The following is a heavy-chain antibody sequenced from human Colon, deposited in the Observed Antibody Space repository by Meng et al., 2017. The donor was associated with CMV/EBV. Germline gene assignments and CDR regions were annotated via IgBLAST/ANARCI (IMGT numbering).Heavy chain of an antibody. CDR3: TSLDSGYVGLDV. CDR1: GFLFNNAW. CDR2: IRTKANDYAT. V-gene: IGHV3-73*01. J-gene: IGHJ6*02. D-gene: IGHD5-12*01. Sequence: GESLKISCAASGFLFNNAWMSWVRQTPEKGLEWVGRIRTKANDYATTYGESVKGRFTISRDDSKNTAYLQMNSLKPEDTAVYYCTSLDSGYVGLDVWGQGTTVTVSS.